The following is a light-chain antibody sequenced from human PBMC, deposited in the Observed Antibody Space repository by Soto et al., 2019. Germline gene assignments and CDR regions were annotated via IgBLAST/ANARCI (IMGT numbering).Light chain of an antibody. J-gene: IGLJ2*01. CDR3: CSYAGQRGV. V-gene: IGLV2-23*01. CDR2: EGS. Sequence: QSALTQPASVSGSPGQSITISCTGTSSDVGSYNLVSWYQQHPGKAPKLMIYEGSKRPSGVSNRFSGSKSGNTASLTISGLQAEDEADYYCCSYAGQRGVFGGGTKLTVL. CDR1: SSDVGSYNL.